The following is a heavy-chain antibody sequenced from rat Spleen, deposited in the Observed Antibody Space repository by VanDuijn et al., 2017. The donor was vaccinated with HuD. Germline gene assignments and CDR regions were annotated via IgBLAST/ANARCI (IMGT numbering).Heavy chain of an antibody. Sequence: EVQLVESGGGLVQPGRSLKLSCAASGFTFSDYAMAWVRQAPKKGLEWVATIIYVGSRTYFRDSVKGRFTISRDNAENTVYLQMKSLRSEDTATYYCAKEGATGMDAWGQGASVTVSS. D-gene: IGHD4-2*01. CDR1: GFTFSDYA. CDR3: AKEGATGMDA. J-gene: IGHJ4*01. V-gene: IGHV5-17*01. CDR2: IIYVGSRT.